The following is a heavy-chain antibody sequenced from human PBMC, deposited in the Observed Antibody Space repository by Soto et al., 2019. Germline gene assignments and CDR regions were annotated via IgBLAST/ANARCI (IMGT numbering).Heavy chain of an antibody. CDR1: GGSISSYY. CDR3: ARETVKTAGPGDHYYGMDV. V-gene: IGHV4-59*12. CDR2: IYYSGST. Sequence: SETLSLTCTVSGGSISSYYWTWIRQPPGKGLEWIGYIYYSGSTNYNPSLKSRVTISLDTSKNQFSLKVSSVTTADTAVYYCARETVKTAGPGDHYYGMDVWGQGTTVTV. D-gene: IGHD6-13*01. J-gene: IGHJ6*02.